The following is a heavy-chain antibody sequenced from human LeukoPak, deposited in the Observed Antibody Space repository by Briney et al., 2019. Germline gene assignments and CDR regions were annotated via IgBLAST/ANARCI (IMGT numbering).Heavy chain of an antibody. Sequence: ASVKVSCKASGYTFTGYYIHWVRQAPGQGLEWMGRINPNNGGTNYAQKFRGRVTMTRDMSMSTVYMELSRLRSVDTAVYYCAGEDNSSGYRPFDIWGQGTMVTVPS. J-gene: IGHJ3*02. D-gene: IGHD3-22*01. CDR1: GYTFTGYY. V-gene: IGHV1-2*06. CDR2: INPNNGGT. CDR3: AGEDNSSGYRPFDI.